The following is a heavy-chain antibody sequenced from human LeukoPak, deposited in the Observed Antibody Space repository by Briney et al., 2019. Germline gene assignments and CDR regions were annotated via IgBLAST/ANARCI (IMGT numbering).Heavy chain of an antibody. CDR2: IKQDGSEK. Sequence: GGSLRLSCAASGFTFSSYWMSWVRQAPGKGLEWVANIKQDGSEKYYVDSVKGRFTISRDNAKNSLYLQMNSLRAEDTAVYYCARAPRYCSGGSCRSWGQGTLVTVSP. J-gene: IGHJ4*02. D-gene: IGHD2-15*01. CDR1: GFTFSSYW. CDR3: ARAPRYCSGGSCRS. V-gene: IGHV3-7*01.